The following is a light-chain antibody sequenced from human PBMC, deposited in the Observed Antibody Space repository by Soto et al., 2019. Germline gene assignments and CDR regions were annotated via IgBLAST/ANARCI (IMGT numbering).Light chain of an antibody. CDR1: SSNIGRNY. CDR3: ATWDASPPAWV. Sequence: QAVVSRPPSASETPGQRVTGSCSGSSSNIGRNYVYWYQQFSGTAPKLLIFKNDQRPSGVPYRFSGSKSGTSASLAISELRSEADADYFCATWDASPPAWVFGGGTNLTVL. V-gene: IGLV1-47*01. CDR2: KND. J-gene: IGLJ3*02.